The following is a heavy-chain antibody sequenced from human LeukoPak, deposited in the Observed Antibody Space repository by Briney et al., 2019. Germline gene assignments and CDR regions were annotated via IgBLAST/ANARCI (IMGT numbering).Heavy chain of an antibody. Sequence: GASVKVSCKASGYTFTSYYMHWVRQAPGQGLEWMGGIIPIFGTANYAQKFQGRVTITADKSTSTAYMELSSLRSEDTAVYYCARAPWGGDYGYYYYYYMDVWGKGTTVTVSS. D-gene: IGHD4/OR15-4a*01. V-gene: IGHV1-69*06. J-gene: IGHJ6*03. CDR2: IIPIFGTA. CDR1: GYTFTSYY. CDR3: ARAPWGGDYGYYYYYYMDV.